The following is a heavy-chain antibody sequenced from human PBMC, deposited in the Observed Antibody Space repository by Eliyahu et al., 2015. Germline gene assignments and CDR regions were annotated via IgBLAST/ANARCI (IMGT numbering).Heavy chain of an antibody. Sequence: QVQLQESGPGLVKPSETLSLTCXVXGGSISSYYWRWXRPPXGKGXELIGYIYFSGGTNDNPPLKSRVTISVDTSKNQFSLKLSSVTAADTAVYYCARHVELRLVVAATTPGWFDPWGQGTLVTVSS. J-gene: IGHJ5*02. D-gene: IGHD2-15*01. CDR1: GGSISSYY. V-gene: IGHV4-59*08. CDR2: IYFSGGT. CDR3: ARHVELRLVVAATTPGWFDP.